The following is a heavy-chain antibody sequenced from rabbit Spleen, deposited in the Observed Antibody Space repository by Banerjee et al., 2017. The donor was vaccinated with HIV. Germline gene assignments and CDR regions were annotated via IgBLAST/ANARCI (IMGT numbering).Heavy chain of an antibody. D-gene: IGHD2-1*01. J-gene: IGHJ4*01. V-gene: IGHV1S47*01. Sequence: QEQLVESGGGLVQPGGSLKLSCTVSGFDISKYGVTWVRQAPGKGLEWIGYIDPVFGIAVYASGVNGRFTISRDNAQNTLYLQLNSLTAADTATYFCVRWGVDDYGGNLWGPGTLVTVS. CDR2: IDPVFGIA. CDR3: VRWGVDDYGGNL. CDR1: GFDISKYG.